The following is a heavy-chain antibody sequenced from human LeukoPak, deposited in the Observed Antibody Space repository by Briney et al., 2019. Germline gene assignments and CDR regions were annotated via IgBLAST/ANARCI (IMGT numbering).Heavy chain of an antibody. J-gene: IGHJ4*02. V-gene: IGHV3-74*01. D-gene: IGHD3-16*01. CDR2: INTDGRST. CDR3: VRDVWGDRDGYFDF. CDR1: GFTFSSYW. Sequence: GGCLRLSCAASGFTFSSYWMHWVRQAPGRGLEWVSRINTDGRSTSYGVSVMGRFTVSRDNAKNTMELHTDSLRAEDTAVYFCVRDVWGDRDGYFDFWGQGTLVTVSS.